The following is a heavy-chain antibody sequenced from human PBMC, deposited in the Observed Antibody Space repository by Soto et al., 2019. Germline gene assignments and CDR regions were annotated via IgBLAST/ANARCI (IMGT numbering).Heavy chain of an antibody. D-gene: IGHD1-26*01. J-gene: IGHJ4*02. V-gene: IGHV4-30-4*01. CDR1: GGSINSGDYY. CDR3: AREGGIVGATTVDY. Sequence: PSETLSLTCTVSGGSINSGDYYWSWIRQPPGKGLEWIGYIYYSGSTYYNPSLKSRVTISVDTSKNQFSLKLSSVTAADTAVYYCAREGGIVGATTVDYWGQGTLVTVSS. CDR2: IYYSGST.